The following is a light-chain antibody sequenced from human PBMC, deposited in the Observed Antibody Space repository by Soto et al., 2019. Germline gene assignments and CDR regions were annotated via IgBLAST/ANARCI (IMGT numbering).Light chain of an antibody. Sequence: EIVLTQFPGTLSLSPGEGATLSCRASQNVNYNCIAWYQQKPGQAPRLLIYSASTRISGIPDRFSGSGSGTDFTLTISRLEPEDFAVYYCQQCGSSPDTFGRGTKLEIK. J-gene: IGKJ2*01. V-gene: IGKV3-20*01. CDR1: QNVNYNC. CDR3: QQCGSSPDT. CDR2: SAS.